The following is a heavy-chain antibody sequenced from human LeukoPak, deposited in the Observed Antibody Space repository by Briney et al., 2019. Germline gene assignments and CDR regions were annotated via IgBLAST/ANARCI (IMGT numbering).Heavy chain of an antibody. Sequence: SSETLSLTCTVSGGSISTYYWSWIRQPAGKGLEWIGRIHPSGSTDYNPSLKSRVTMSVDTSKKQFSLRLSSVTAADTAMYYCAREGSMTSRPFVSIDYWGQGTLVTVSS. V-gene: IGHV4-4*07. CDR1: GGSISTYY. J-gene: IGHJ4*02. CDR2: IHPSGST. D-gene: IGHD6-6*01. CDR3: AREGSMTSRPFVSIDY.